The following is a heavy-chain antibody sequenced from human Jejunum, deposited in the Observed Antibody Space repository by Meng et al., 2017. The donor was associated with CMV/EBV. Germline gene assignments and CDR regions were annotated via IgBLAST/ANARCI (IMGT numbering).Heavy chain of an antibody. CDR3: AKRGYGDYYYYYGMDV. CDR2: IGGTGTTM. Sequence: FNVYSMNWLRQAPGKGLEWVSYIGGTGTTMYYADSVKGRFIISRDNAKNSLYLQMNSLRAEDTAVYYCAKRGYGDYYYYYGMDVWGQGTTVTVSS. J-gene: IGHJ6*02. D-gene: IGHD4-17*01. CDR1: FNVYS. V-gene: IGHV3-48*04.